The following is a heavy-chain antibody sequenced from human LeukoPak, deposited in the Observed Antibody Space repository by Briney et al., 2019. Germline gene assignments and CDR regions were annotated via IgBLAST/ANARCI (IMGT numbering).Heavy chain of an antibody. D-gene: IGHD5-12*01. V-gene: IGHV4-61*02. CDR1: GGSISSGSYY. CDR2: IYTSGST. Sequence: SQTLSLTCTVSGGSISSGSYYWSWIRQPAGKGLEWIGRIYTSGSTNYNPSPKSRATISVDTSKNQFSLKLSSVTAADTAVYYCARDKGGGYDSYFDYWGQGTLVTVSS. J-gene: IGHJ4*02. CDR3: ARDKGGGYDSYFDY.